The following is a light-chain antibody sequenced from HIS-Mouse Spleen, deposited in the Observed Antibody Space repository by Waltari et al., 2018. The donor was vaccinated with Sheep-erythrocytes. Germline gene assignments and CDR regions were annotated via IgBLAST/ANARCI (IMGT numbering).Light chain of an antibody. CDR3: AAWDDSLNGYV. V-gene: IGLV1-44*01. CDR1: SSNIGSNT. CDR2: STN. J-gene: IGLJ1*01. Sequence: QSVLTQPPSASGTPGQRVTISCSGSSSNIGSNTVNWYQQLPGTAPKLLIFSTNQRPSGVPDRFSGSKSGPSASLAISGLQSEDEADYYCAAWDDSLNGYVFGTGTKVTVL.